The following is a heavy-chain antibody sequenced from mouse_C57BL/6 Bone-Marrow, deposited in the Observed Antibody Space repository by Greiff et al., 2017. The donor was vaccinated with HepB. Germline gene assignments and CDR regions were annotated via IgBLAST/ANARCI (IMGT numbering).Heavy chain of an antibody. V-gene: IGHV3-6*01. CDR3: ARGPIYPWFAY. CDR1: GYSITSGYY. Sequence: EVKLMESGPGLVKPSQSLSLTCSVTGYSITSGYYWNWIRQFPGNKLEWMGYISYDGSNNYNPSLKNRISITRDTSKNQFFLKLNSVTTEDTATYYCARGPIYPWFAYWGQGTLVTVSA. CDR2: ISYDGSN. J-gene: IGHJ3*01. D-gene: IGHD2-3*01.